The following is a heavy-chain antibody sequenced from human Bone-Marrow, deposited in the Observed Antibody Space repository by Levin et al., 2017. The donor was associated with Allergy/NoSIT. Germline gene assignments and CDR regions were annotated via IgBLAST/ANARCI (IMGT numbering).Heavy chain of an antibody. V-gene: IGHV3-30*18. CDR3: AKDLVEWEVLGGVFYYGLDV. CDR1: GFTFRNYG. Sequence: GGSLRLSCAASGFTFRNYGMHWVRQAPGKGLEWVAVTSYDGSNKNYADSVKGRFTISRDNSKNTQFLQMNSLRPEDTAIYYCAKDLVEWEVLGGVFYYGLDVWGQGTTVTVSS. J-gene: IGHJ6*02. D-gene: IGHD1-26*01. CDR2: TSYDGSNK.